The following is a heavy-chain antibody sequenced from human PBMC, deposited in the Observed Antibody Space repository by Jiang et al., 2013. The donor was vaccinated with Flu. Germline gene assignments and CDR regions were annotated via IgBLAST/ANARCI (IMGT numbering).Heavy chain of an antibody. V-gene: IGHV1-2*02. CDR1: GYTFNGYY. J-gene: IGHJ4*02. D-gene: IGHD3-22*01. CDR3: ARVQRGGYDYDNAGYHPFLY. Sequence: SGAEVKKPGASVKVSCKASGYTFNGYYIHWVRQAPGQGLEWMGWINPNSGATHYVQKFQGRVTMTRGTSISTAYMELTRLRSDDTAVFYCARVQRGGYDYDNAGYHPFLYWGQGTLVTVSS. CDR2: INPNSGAT.